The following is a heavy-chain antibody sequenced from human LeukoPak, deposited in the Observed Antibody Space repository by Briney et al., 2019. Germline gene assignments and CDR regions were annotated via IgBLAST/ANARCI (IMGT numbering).Heavy chain of an antibody. D-gene: IGHD1-26*01. J-gene: IGHJ3*02. V-gene: IGHV3-23*01. Sequence: GGSLRLSCAASGFTFSSCAMNWVRQAPGKGLEWVSGISGSGGITHYADSVRGRFTISRDNSKNTLYLQMNSLRAEDTAVYYCARDREGATGFDIWGQGTMVTVSS. CDR2: ISGSGGIT. CDR1: GFTFSSCA. CDR3: ARDREGATGFDI.